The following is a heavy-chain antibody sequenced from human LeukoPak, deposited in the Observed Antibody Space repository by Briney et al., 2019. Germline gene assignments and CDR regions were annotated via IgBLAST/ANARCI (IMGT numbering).Heavy chain of an antibody. V-gene: IGHV4-59*01. Sequence: SETLSLTCTVSGGSISSYYWSWIRQPPGKGLEWIGYIYYSGSTNYNPSLKSRVTISVDTSKNQFSLKLSSVTAAVTAVYYCAREPPYGSRGNWFDPWGQGTLVTVSS. CDR1: GGSISSYY. CDR3: AREPPYGSRGNWFDP. D-gene: IGHD3-10*01. CDR2: IYYSGST. J-gene: IGHJ5*02.